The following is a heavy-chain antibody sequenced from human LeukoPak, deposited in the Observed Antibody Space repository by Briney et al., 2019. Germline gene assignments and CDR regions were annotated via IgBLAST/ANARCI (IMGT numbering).Heavy chain of an antibody. D-gene: IGHD6-19*01. J-gene: IGHJ4*02. V-gene: IGHV4-59*08. CDR3: AGHRGGWYPLADY. CDR2: IYNSGST. CDR1: GGSISFYY. Sequence: SETLSLTCTVSGGSISFYYWSWIRQPPGKGLEWIGYIYNSGSTNYNPSLKSRVTISADTSKNQFSLKLSSVTAADTAVYYCAGHRGGWYPLADYWGQGTLVTVSS.